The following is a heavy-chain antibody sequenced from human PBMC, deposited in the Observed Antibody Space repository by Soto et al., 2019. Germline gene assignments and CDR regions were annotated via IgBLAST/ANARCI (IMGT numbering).Heavy chain of an antibody. CDR3: AREDDGGDSLDV. Sequence: QVQLQQSRPVLVQPSQTLSLTCTVSGDSISSDYYHWTWLRQSPGQGLEWIGYIHHSGSILYNPSLKTRVTISVDTSQNQFSLHLTSATAADTAVDFCAREDDGGDSLDVWGRGTTVTVYS. J-gene: IGHJ6*02. CDR2: IHHSGSI. D-gene: IGHD1-1*01. CDR1: GDSISSDYYH. V-gene: IGHV4-30-4*08.